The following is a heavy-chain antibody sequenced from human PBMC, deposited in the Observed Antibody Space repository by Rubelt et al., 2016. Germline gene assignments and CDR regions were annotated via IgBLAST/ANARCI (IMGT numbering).Heavy chain of an antibody. Sequence: QVLLQESGPGLVKPSETLSLTCTVSGGSITSHNWSWIRQPPGKGLEWIGYIYDSGSTNYNPSLKSRVSISVETSKNQLSLKLSSGTAADTAVYYWAKDGASSLWGQGTMVTVSS. J-gene: IGHJ3*01. CDR1: GGSITSHN. V-gene: IGHV4-59*11. D-gene: IGHD3-16*01. CDR3: AKDGASSL. CDR2: IYDSGST.